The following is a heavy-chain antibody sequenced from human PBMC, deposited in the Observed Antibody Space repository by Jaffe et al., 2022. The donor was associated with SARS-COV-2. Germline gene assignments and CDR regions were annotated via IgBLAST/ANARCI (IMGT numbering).Heavy chain of an antibody. V-gene: IGHV4-61*02. D-gene: IGHD3-10*01. CDR1: GGSISSGSYY. J-gene: IGHJ4*02. CDR2: IYTSGTT. CDR3: ARVNMVRGGMGSYYFDY. Sequence: QVQLQESGPGLVKPSQTLSLICTVSGGSISSGSYYWSWIRQPAGKGLEWIGRIYTSGTTNYSPSLMSRVTISLDTSKNQFSLKLNSVTAADTAVYYCARVNMVRGGMGSYYFDYWGQGTLVTVSS.